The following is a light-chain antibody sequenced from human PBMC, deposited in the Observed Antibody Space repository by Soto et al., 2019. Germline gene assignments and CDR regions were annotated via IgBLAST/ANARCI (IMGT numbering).Light chain of an antibody. Sequence: QSVLTQPPSASGSPGQSVAISCTGTSSDVGGYNYVSWYQQHPGKAPKLMIYDVTERPPAVPDRFSGSKSGNTASLTVAGLQAEDAADYYCSSYAGSNNPVLFGGGTQLTVL. J-gene: IGLJ2*01. V-gene: IGLV2-8*01. CDR3: SSYAGSNNPVL. CDR1: SSDVGGYNY. CDR2: DVT.